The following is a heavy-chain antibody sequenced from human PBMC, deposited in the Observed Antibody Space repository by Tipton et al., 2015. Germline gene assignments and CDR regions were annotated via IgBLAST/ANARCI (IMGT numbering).Heavy chain of an antibody. D-gene: IGHD1-26*01. CDR3: ARDGRVAATNYYALDV. Sequence: TLSLTCTVSGGSISSYYWTWIRQPAGKGLEWIGRIYTSGSTNYNPSLKSRITMSVDTSKNQFSLRLTSVTAADTGVYYCARDGRVAATNYYALDVWGQGTTVTVSS. V-gene: IGHV4-4*07. J-gene: IGHJ6*02. CDR1: GGSISSYY. CDR2: IYTSGST.